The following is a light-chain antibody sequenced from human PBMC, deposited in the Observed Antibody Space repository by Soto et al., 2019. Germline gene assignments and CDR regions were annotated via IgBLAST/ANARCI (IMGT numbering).Light chain of an antibody. Sequence: DIQMTQSPSSLSASVGDRVTITCQASQDISNYLTWYQQKPGKAPKLLIYDASNLETGVPSRFSGSGSGTDFTITISSLQPEDIAVYYCQQYDNLPYTFGQGTKLEIK. CDR1: QDISNY. V-gene: IGKV1-33*01. J-gene: IGKJ2*01. CDR2: DAS. CDR3: QQYDNLPYT.